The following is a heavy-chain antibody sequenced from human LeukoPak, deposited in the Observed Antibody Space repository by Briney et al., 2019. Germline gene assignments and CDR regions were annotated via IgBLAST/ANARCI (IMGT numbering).Heavy chain of an antibody. V-gene: IGHV4-59*08. Sequence: TSSETLSLTCNVSGGSIRGYYWSWIRQPPGKGLEWIGYIYSSGSTNYNPSLKSRVTMSVDTSKNQFSLKLSSVTAADTAVYYCAIISVASIDYWGQGTLVTVSS. CDR3: AIISVASIDY. CDR2: IYSSGST. J-gene: IGHJ4*02. CDR1: GGSIRGYY. D-gene: IGHD6-19*01.